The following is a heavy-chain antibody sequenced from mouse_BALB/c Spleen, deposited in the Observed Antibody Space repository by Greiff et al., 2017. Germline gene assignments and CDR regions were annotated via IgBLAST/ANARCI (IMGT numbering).Heavy chain of an antibody. J-gene: IGHJ3*01. D-gene: IGHD2-14*01. Sequence: EVKLMESGPELVKPGASVKMSCKASGYTFTSYVMHWVKQKPGQGLEWIGYINPYNDGTKYNEKFKGKATLTSAKSSSTAYMELSSLTSEDSAVYYCASHRYGAWFAYWGQGTLVTVSA. CDR2: INPYNDGT. V-gene: IGHV1-14*01. CDR3: ASHRYGAWFAY. CDR1: GYTFTSYV.